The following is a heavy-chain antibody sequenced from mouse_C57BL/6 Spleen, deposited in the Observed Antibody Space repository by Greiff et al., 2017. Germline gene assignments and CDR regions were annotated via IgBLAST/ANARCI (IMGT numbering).Heavy chain of an antibody. J-gene: IGHJ4*01. CDR2: ISSGSSTI. V-gene: IGHV5-17*01. Sequence: EVKVVESGGGLVKPGGSLTLSCAASGFTFSDYGMHWVRQAPEKGLEWVAYISSGSSTIYYADTVKGRFTISRDNAKNTLFLQMTSLRSEDTAMYYCARKNDGYSYYYAMDYWGQGTSVTVSS. CDR1: GFTFSDYG. CDR3: ARKNDGYSYYYAMDY. D-gene: IGHD2-3*01.